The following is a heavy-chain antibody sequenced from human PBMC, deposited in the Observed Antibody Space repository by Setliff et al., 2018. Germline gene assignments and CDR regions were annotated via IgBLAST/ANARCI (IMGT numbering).Heavy chain of an antibody. V-gene: IGHV1-18*01. CDR1: GYTFTRYY. CDR2: INNYNTNT. Sequence: ASVKVSCKASGYTFTRYYMYWVRQAPGQGPEWMGWINNYNTNTQYAQKVQGRVTVTTDTSTSTSYMELKGLASDDTAVYYCARINFYDSTAYYYAPHHWGQGTLVTVSS. J-gene: IGHJ5*02. D-gene: IGHD3-22*01. CDR3: ARINFYDSTAYYYAPHH.